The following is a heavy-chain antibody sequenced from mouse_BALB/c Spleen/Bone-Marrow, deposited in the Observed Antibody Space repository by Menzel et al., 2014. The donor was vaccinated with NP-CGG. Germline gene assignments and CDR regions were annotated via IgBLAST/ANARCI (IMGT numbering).Heavy chain of an antibody. V-gene: IGHV5-17*02. J-gene: IGHJ2*01. D-gene: IGHD4-1*01. CDR2: ISSGSSPI. CDR3: TRGGNWEDFDY. Sequence: EAQRVESGGGLVQPGGSRKLSCAASGFTFSSFGMHWVRQAPEKGLEWVAYISSGSSPIFYADTVKGRFTISRDNPKNTLFLQMTSLRSEDTAMYYCTRGGNWEDFDYWGQGTTLTVSS. CDR1: GFTFSSFG.